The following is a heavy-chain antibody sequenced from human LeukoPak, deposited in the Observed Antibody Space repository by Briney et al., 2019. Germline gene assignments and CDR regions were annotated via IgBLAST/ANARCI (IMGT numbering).Heavy chain of an antibody. J-gene: IGHJ4*02. D-gene: IGHD3-22*01. Sequence: GGSLRLSRAASGFTFSSYGMHWVRQAPGKGLEWVAFIRFDGSNRYSADSVKGRFTISRDNSKNTLFLQMNSLRPDDTAVFYCAKDTAAYDSSAYYNPYIDYWGQGTLVTVSS. CDR2: IRFDGSNR. CDR3: AKDTAAYDSSAYYNPYIDY. V-gene: IGHV3-30*02. CDR1: GFTFSSYG.